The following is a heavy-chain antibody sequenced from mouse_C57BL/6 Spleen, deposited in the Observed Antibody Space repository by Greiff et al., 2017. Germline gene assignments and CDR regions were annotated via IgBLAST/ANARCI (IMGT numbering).Heavy chain of an antibody. Sequence: DVMLVESGGGLVKPGGSLKLSCAASGFTFSDYGMHWVRQAPEKGLEWVAYISSGSSTIYYADTVKGRFTISRDNDKNTLFLQMTSRRSEDTAMYNCARRDLLLPLDYWGQGTTLTVSS. D-gene: IGHD1-1*01. J-gene: IGHJ2*01. CDR3: ARRDLLLPLDY. CDR2: ISSGSSTI. V-gene: IGHV5-17*01. CDR1: GFTFSDYG.